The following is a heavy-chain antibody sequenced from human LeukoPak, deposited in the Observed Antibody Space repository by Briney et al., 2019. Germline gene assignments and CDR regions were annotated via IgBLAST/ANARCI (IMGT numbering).Heavy chain of an antibody. CDR1: GGSVSSGSFY. CDR3: ARYGSGTYRQFDY. D-gene: IGHD3-10*01. V-gene: IGHV4-61*03. J-gene: IGHJ4*02. CDR2: IYYTGST. Sequence: SETLSLTCTVSGGSVSSGSFYWSWIRQPPGKGLEWIGYIYYTGSTNYNPSLKSRVTISVDTSRNHFSLKLSSVTAADTAVYYCARYGSGTYRQFDYWGQGTLVTVSS.